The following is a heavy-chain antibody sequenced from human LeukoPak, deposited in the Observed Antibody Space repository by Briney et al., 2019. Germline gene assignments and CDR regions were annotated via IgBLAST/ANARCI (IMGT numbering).Heavy chain of an antibody. V-gene: IGHV4-61*02. Sequence: SQTLSLTCTVSGGSISSGSYYWSWIRQPAGKGLEWIGRIYTSGSTNYNPSLKSRVTISVDTSKNQFSLKLSSVTAADTAVYYCSGSMLRADMDVWGQGTTVTVSS. D-gene: IGHD3-10*01. J-gene: IGHJ6*02. CDR3: SGSMLRADMDV. CDR1: GGSISSGSYY. CDR2: IYTSGST.